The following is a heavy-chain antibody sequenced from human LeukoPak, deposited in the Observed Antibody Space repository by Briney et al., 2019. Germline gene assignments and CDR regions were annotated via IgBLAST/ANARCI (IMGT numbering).Heavy chain of an antibody. CDR2: IYYSGST. Sequence: PSETLSLTCTVSGGSISSGGHSWSWIRQHPGKGLEWIGYIYYSGSTYYNPSLKSRVTISVDTSKNQFSLKLSSVTAADTAVYYCARDRCGGDCFYHAFDIWGQGTMVTVSS. CDR3: ARDRCGGDCFYHAFDI. J-gene: IGHJ3*02. CDR1: GGSISSGGHS. D-gene: IGHD2-21*02. V-gene: IGHV4-31*03.